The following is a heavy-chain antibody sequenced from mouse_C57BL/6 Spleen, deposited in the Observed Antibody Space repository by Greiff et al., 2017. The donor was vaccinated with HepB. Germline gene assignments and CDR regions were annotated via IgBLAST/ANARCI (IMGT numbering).Heavy chain of an antibody. Sequence: EVKLLESGPELVKPGASVKIPCKASGYTFTDYNMDWVKQSHGKSLEWIGDINPNNGGTIYNQKFKGKATLTVDKSSSTAYMELRSLTSEDTAVYYCARSSGWDWFAYWGQGTLVTVSA. CDR3: ARSSGWDWFAY. D-gene: IGHD4-1*01. V-gene: IGHV1-18*01. CDR2: INPNNGGT. CDR1: GYTFTDYN. J-gene: IGHJ3*01.